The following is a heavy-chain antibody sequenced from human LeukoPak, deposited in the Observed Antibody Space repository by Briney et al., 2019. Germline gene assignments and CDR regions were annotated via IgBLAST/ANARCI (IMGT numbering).Heavy chain of an antibody. J-gene: IGHJ4*02. CDR1: GYTFTDYY. Sequence: ASVKVSCKASGYTFTDYYIHWLRQAPGQGLEWMGWISANIGGTNYAQKFRGRVTMTKDTSISTAYMELSGLTSDDTAVYYCARDGSFDYWGQGTLVTVPS. CDR3: ARDGSFDY. CDR2: ISANIGGT. V-gene: IGHV1-2*02. D-gene: IGHD5-12*01.